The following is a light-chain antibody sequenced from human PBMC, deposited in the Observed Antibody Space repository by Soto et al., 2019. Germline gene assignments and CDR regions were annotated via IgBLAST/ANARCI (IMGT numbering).Light chain of an antibody. V-gene: IGLV2-14*01. CDR1: SSDVGGYNY. Sequence: QSALTQPASVSGAPGQSITVSCTGTSSDVGGYNYVSWYQQYPGKVPRLMIYDVTNRPSGVSNRFSGSKSGNTASLTISGLQDEDEADYYCSSYRRGSTYVFGTGTKVTVL. CDR3: SSYRRGSTYV. CDR2: DVT. J-gene: IGLJ1*01.